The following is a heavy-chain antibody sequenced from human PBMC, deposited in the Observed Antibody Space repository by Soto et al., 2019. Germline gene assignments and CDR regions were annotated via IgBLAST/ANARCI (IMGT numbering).Heavy chain of an antibody. CDR1: GGSISSYY. Sequence: SETLSLTCTVSGGSISSYYWSWIRQPPGKGLEWIGYIYYSGSTNYNPSLKSRVTISVETSKNQFSLKLSSVTAADTAVYYCARHRDLASYYGMDVWGQGTTVTVSS. J-gene: IGHJ6*02. CDR3: ARHRDLASYYGMDV. D-gene: IGHD2-21*02. CDR2: IYYSGST. V-gene: IGHV4-59*08.